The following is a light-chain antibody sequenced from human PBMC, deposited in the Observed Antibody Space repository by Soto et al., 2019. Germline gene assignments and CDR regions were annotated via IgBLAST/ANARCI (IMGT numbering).Light chain of an antibody. CDR1: QSVSTN. J-gene: IGKJ2*01. V-gene: IGKV3-15*01. CDR3: QQYDYWYT. CDR2: GAS. Sequence: EIVMTQSPATLSVSPGERATLSCRASQSVSTNLGWYQQRPGQAPRLLIYGASTRATGIPARFSGSGSGTEFTLTTSSLQSEDFALYYCQQYDYWYTFGQGTKLEIK.